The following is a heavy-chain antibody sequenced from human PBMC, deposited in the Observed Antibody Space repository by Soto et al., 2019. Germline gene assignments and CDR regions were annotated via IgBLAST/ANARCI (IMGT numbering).Heavy chain of an antibody. D-gene: IGHD3-9*01. CDR2: IYYSGST. CDR3: ARQQLRYFDWSPFDY. Sequence: SETLSLTCTVSGGSISSYYWSWIRQPPGKGLEWIGYIYYSGSTNYNPSLKSRVTISVDTSKNQFSLKLSSVTAADTAVYYCARQQLRYFDWSPFDYWGQGTLVTVSS. V-gene: IGHV4-59*08. J-gene: IGHJ4*02. CDR1: GGSISSYY.